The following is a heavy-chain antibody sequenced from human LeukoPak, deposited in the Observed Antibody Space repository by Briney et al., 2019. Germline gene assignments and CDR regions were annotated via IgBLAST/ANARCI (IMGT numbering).Heavy chain of an antibody. V-gene: IGHV3-66*01. CDR1: GLIVSSNY. CDR3: AISSSWPGYFDY. CDR2: IYSDGRT. D-gene: IGHD6-13*01. J-gene: IGHJ4*02. Sequence: GGSLRVSCAASGLIVSSNYMSWVRQAPGKGLEWVSFIYSDGRTSYADSVKGRFTISRDNSENTLDLQMNSLRAEDTAVYYCAISSSWPGYFDYWGQGTLVTVSS.